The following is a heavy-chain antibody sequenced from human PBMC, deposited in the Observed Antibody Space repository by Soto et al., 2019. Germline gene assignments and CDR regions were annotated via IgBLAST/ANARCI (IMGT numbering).Heavy chain of an antibody. Sequence: EVQLVESGGGLVQPGGSLRLSCAASGFTFSSYSMHWVRQAPGKGLEWVSYITSSSSIYYEDSVKGRFTIYRDNATDSLYLQMSSLRAVVTAVYYCARNWDVWGQGSTVTVSS. CDR3: ARNWDV. D-gene: IGHD1-1*01. V-gene: IGHV3-48*01. CDR1: GFTFSSYS. CDR2: ITSSSSI. J-gene: IGHJ6*02.